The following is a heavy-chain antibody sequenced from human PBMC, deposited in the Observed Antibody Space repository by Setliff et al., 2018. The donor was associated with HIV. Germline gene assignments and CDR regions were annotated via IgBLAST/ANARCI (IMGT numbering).Heavy chain of an antibody. D-gene: IGHD3-22*01. CDR1: GGSIGSHY. J-gene: IGHJ3*01. CDR3: ARVPYYYDSSGRAFDL. Sequence: PSETLSLTCTVSGGSIGSHYWSWLRQPPGKGLEWIGYVYDSGRTIYNPSLKSQVTISVDTSKNQFSLKLISVTAADTAVYYCARVPYYYDSSGRAFDLWGLGTMVTVSS. CDR2: VYDSGRT. V-gene: IGHV4-59*11.